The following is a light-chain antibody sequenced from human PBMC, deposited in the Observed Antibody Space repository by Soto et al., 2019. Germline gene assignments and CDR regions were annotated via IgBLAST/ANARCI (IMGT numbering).Light chain of an antibody. CDR1: QSVSSSY. CDR3: QKYGTSLT. J-gene: IGKJ4*01. CDR2: GAS. V-gene: IGKV3-20*01. Sequence: EIVLTQSPGTLSLSPGERATLSCRASQSVSSSYLAWYQQKPGQAPRLLIYGASSRATGIPDRFSGSGSGTDFTLTITKPEPDNFAVYYCQKYGTSLTFGGGTKLEIK.